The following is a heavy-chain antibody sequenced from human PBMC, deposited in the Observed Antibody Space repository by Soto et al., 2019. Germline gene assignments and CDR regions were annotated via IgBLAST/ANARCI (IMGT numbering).Heavy chain of an antibody. V-gene: IGHV1-18*04. CDR2: TSTNNDDR. CDR1: GYRFSTYG. Sequence: GASVKVSCKASGYRFSTYGINWVRQAPGQGLEWLGWTSTNNDDRNYAQKFRGRVTFTTDTSTSTAYMELRSLISDDTAVYFCARERYVASRHSHFDSWGPGTQVTVSS. D-gene: IGHD6-6*01. CDR3: ARERYVASRHSHFDS. J-gene: IGHJ4*02.